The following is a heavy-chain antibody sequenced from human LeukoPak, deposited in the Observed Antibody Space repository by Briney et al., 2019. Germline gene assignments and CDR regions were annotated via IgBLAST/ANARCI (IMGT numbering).Heavy chain of an antibody. Sequence: ASVKVSCKASGLTFTGVNFIHWVRQASGQGPEWMGWINTNNGVTDYARKFQGRVTMTRGTSISTAYMELYRLTSDDMAMYYCTKDRLSKWFDPWGQGTLVTVSS. V-gene: IGHV1-2*02. CDR3: TKDRLSKWFDP. CDR1: GLTFTGVNF. D-gene: IGHD5-12*01. CDR2: INTNNGVT. J-gene: IGHJ5*02.